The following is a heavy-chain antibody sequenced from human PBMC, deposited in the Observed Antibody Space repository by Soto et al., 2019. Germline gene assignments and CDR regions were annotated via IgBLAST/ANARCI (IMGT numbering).Heavy chain of an antibody. D-gene: IGHD6-6*01. CDR1: GGTFSSYA. V-gene: IGHV1-69*13. J-gene: IGHJ4*02. CDR2: IIPIFGTA. CDR3: ARGGYSSSSGPAAEFDY. Sequence: SVKVSCKASGGTFSSYAISWVRQAPGQGLEWMGGIIPIFGTANYAQKFQGRVTITADESTSTAYMELSSLRSEDTAVYYCARGGYSSSSGPAAEFDYWGQGTLVTVSS.